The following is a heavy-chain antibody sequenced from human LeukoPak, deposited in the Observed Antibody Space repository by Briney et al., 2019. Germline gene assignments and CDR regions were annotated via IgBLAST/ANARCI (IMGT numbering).Heavy chain of an antibody. CDR2: INAGNGNT. V-gene: IGHV1-3*01. J-gene: IGHJ5*02. D-gene: IGHD3-10*01. CDR1: GYTFTRYA. CDR3: ARERDYGSRFDP. Sequence: ASVKVSCKASGYTFTRYAMHWVGQAPGQRLEWMGWINAGNGNTKYSQKFQGRVTITRDTSASTAYMELSSLRSEDTAVYYCARERDYGSRFDPWGQGTLVTVSS.